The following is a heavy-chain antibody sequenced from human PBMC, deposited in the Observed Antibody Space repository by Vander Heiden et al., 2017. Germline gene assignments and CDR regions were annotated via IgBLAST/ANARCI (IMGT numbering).Heavy chain of an antibody. D-gene: IGHD3-3*01. CDR3: ARGQHHYDFWSGPPCDP. V-gene: IGHV3-30-3*01. Sequence: QVHLVESGGGVVQPGRSLRLSCAASGFTFSSYAMHWVRQAPGKGLEWVAVRSYDGSNEYSADSVKGRFTVSRDNSKNTLYLQINSLRPEDTAVYYCARGQHHYDFWSGPPCDPWGQGTLVTVSS. J-gene: IGHJ5*02. CDR1: GFTFSSYA. CDR2: RSYDGSNE.